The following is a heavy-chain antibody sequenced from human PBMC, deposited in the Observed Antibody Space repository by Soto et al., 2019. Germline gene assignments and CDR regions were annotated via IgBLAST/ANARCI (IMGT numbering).Heavy chain of an antibody. CDR3: ARRAVVAVTGSLDNWLDP. CDR2: VYNSGST. J-gene: IGHJ5*02. D-gene: IGHD2-21*01. CDR1: GGSITSYS. V-gene: IGHV4-59*01. Sequence: SETLSLTCTVSGGSITSYSWNWLRQPPGKALEWIGYVYNSGSTNYNPSLKSRVTISVDTSKNQFSLKVNSVTAADTAVYYCARRAVVAVTGSLDNWLDPWGQGILVT.